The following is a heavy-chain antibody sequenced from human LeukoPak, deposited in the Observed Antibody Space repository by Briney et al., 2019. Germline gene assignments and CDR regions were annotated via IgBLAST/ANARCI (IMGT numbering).Heavy chain of an antibody. J-gene: IGHJ4*02. D-gene: IGHD4-17*01. CDR2: IRSSTKNYAT. V-gene: IGHV3-73*01. Sequence: GGFLRLSCAASGFTFSGYAMHWVRQASGKGLEWVGRIRSSTKNYATAYGASVKGRFTISRDDSQNTAYLQMDSLKTEDTAVYYCTFSHDYGDNWGQGTLVTVSS. CDR3: TFSHDYGDN. CDR1: GFTFSGYA.